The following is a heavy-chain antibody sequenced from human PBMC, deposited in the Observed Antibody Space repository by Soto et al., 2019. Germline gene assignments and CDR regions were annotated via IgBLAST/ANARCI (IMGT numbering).Heavy chain of an antibody. D-gene: IGHD1-26*01. CDR1: GYTFTSYY. CDR2: INPSGGST. J-gene: IGHJ4*02. V-gene: IGHV1-46*01. CDR3: ARSLSIVGATSY. Sequence: GASVKVSCKASGYTFTSYYMHWVRQAPGQGLEWMGIINPSGGSTSYAQKFQGRVTMARDTSTSTVYMELSSLRSEDTAVYYCARSLSIVGATSYWGQGTLVTVSS.